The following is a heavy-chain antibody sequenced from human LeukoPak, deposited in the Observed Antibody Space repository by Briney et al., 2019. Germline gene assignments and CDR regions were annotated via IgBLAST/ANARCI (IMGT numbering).Heavy chain of an antibody. Sequence: GGSLRPSCAASGYTFTTYAMSWVRQAPGKGLEWVSVISGGGDTTYYTESVKGRFTISRDNSKNTLYLQMNSLRAEDTAIYYCAKLSGTYGTTSRVLDSWGQGTLVAVSS. J-gene: IGHJ4*02. CDR2: ISGGGDTT. D-gene: IGHD1-1*01. CDR3: AKLSGTYGTTSRVLDS. V-gene: IGHV3-23*01. CDR1: GYTFTTYA.